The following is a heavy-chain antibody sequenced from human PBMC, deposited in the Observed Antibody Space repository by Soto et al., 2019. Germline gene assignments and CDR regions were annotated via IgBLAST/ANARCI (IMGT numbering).Heavy chain of an antibody. J-gene: IGHJ4*02. V-gene: IGHV4-4*02. CDR3: ARYPSGSSYFDY. CDR1: SGSISSANW. Sequence: QVQMQESGPGLVKPSGTLSLTCAVSSGSISSANWWSWVRQPPGKGLEWIGEIYHSGSTNYNPSLKSRVTMSVDKSKSQFSLKLSSVTAADTAVYYCARYPSGSSYFDYWGQGTLVTVSS. CDR2: IYHSGST. D-gene: IGHD3-10*01.